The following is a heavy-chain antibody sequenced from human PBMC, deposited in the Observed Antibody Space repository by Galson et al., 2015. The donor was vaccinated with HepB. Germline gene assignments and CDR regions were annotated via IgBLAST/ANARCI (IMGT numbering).Heavy chain of an antibody. V-gene: IGHV3-23*01. J-gene: IGHJ4*02. CDR3: AKDGAAWIQLWLGYFDY. D-gene: IGHD5-18*01. Sequence: LRLSCAASGFNFSSYAMSWVRQAPGKGLEWVSAISGSGGSTYYADSVKGRFTISRDNSKNTLYLQMNSLRAEDTAVYYCAKDGAAWIQLWLGYFDYWGQGTLVTVSS. CDR2: ISGSGGST. CDR1: GFNFSSYA.